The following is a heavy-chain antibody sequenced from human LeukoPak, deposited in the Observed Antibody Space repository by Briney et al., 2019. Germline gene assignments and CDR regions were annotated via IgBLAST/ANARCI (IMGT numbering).Heavy chain of an antibody. D-gene: IGHD1-26*01. CDR2: IKQDGSDK. Sequence: GGSLRLSCAASGFTFSSYWMSWVRQAPGEGLEWVANIKQDGSDKYYVDSVKGRFTISRDNAKNSLSLQMNSLRAEDTAVYYCARDRFSGSYYSYYGMDVWGQGTTVTVSS. V-gene: IGHV3-7*01. J-gene: IGHJ6*02. CDR1: GFTFSSYW. CDR3: ARDRFSGSYYSYYGMDV.